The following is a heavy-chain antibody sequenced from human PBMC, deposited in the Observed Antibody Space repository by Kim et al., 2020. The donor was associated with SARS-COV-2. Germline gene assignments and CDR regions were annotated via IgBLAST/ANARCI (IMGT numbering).Heavy chain of an antibody. D-gene: IGHD6-13*01. V-gene: IGHV5-51*01. CDR1: GYSFTSYW. CDR3: ARGSAYSSWHNWFDP. Sequence: GESLKISCKGSGYSFTSYWIGWVRQMPGKGLEWMGIIYPGDSDTRYSPSFQGQVTISADKSISTAYLQWSSLKASDTAMYYCARGSAYSSWHNWFDPWGQGTLVTVSS. CDR2: IYPGDSDT. J-gene: IGHJ5*02.